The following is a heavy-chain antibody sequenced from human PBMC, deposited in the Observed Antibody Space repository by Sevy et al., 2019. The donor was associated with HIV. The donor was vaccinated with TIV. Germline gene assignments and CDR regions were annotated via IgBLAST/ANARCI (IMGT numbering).Heavy chain of an antibody. Sequence: GGSLRLSCAASAFTFSSYGMHWVRQAPGKGLEWVAVIWYDGSNKYYADSVKGRFTISRDNSKNTLYLQMNSLRAEDTAVYYCARDKDYYDSSGYYYDGGHAFDIWGQGTMVTVSS. J-gene: IGHJ3*02. CDR2: IWYDGSNK. V-gene: IGHV3-33*01. CDR1: AFTFSSYG. CDR3: ARDKDYYDSSGYYYDGGHAFDI. D-gene: IGHD3-22*01.